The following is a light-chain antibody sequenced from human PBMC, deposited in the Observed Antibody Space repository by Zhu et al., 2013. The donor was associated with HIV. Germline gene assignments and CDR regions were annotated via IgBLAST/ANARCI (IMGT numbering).Light chain of an antibody. J-gene: IGKJ1*01. CDR2: GAS. CDR1: QSVTTY. Sequence: EIVLTQSPGTLSLSPGERATLSCRASQSVTTYLAWYQQKPGQAPRLLISGASSRATGIPDRFSGSGSGTDFTLTISRLEPEDFAVFYCQQYHSSPRTFGQGTKLEI. V-gene: IGKV3-20*01. CDR3: QQYHSSPRT.